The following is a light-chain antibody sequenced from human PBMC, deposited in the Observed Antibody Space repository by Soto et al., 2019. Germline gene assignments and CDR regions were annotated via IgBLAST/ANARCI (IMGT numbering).Light chain of an antibody. CDR3: VLYMGSGIWV. CDR2: STN. V-gene: IGLV8-61*01. Sequence: QTVVTQAPSFSVSPGRTVTLTCGLSTGSVSPSNYPSWYQQTPGQAPRTLIYSTNTRSSGVPDRFSCSILGNKAALTITGAQAEDESDYYCVLYMGSGIWVFGGGTKLTVL. CDR1: TGSVSPSNY. J-gene: IGLJ3*02.